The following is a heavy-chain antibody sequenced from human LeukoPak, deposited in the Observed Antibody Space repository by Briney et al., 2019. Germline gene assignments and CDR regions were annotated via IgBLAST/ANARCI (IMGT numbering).Heavy chain of an antibody. V-gene: IGHV4-39*01. CDR1: GGSISSSSYY. CDR2: IYYSGST. CDR3: ARSKGGYSSSSADY. D-gene: IGHD6-6*01. Sequence: SETLSLTCTVSGGSISSSSYYWGWIRQPPGKGLEWFGSIYYSGSTYYNPSLKSRATISVDTSKNQFSLKLSSVTAADTAVYYCARSKGGYSSSSADYWGQGTLVTVSS. J-gene: IGHJ4*02.